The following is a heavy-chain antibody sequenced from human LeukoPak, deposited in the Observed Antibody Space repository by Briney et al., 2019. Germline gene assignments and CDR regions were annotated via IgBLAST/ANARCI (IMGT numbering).Heavy chain of an antibody. V-gene: IGHV3-23*01. CDR3: AKESDWRITFGGVIVPPYYFDY. D-gene: IGHD3-16*02. CDR1: GFTFSNAW. J-gene: IGHJ4*02. CDR2: ISGSGGST. Sequence: GGSLRLSCAASGFTFSNAWMSWVRQAPGKGLEWVSAISGSGGSTYYADSVKGRFTISRDNSKNTLYLQMNSLRAEDTAVYYCAKESDWRITFGGVIVPPYYFDYWGQGTLVTVSS.